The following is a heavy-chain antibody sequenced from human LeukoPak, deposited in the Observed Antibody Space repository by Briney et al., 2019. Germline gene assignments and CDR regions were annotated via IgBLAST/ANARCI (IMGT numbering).Heavy chain of an antibody. CDR1: GFTFSSYS. CDR3: ARDASDFWNNYDY. V-gene: IGHV3-21*01. D-gene: IGHD3-3*01. CDR2: ISSSSSYI. J-gene: IGHJ4*02. Sequence: GGSLRLSCAASGFTFSSYSMSWVRQAPGKGLEWVSSISSSSSYIYYADSVKGRFTISRDNAKNSLYLQMNSLRAEDTAVYYCARDASDFWNNYDYWGQGTLVTVSS.